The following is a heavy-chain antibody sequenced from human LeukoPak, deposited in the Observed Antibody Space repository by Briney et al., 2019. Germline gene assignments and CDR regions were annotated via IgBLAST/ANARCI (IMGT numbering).Heavy chain of an antibody. CDR1: GGSISSRPYY. CDR3: ARDFSSSSTVYYYYYMDV. J-gene: IGHJ6*03. D-gene: IGHD6-6*01. Sequence: PSETLSPTCTVSGGSISSRPYYWGWVRQPPGKGLEWIGTISYSGTTYYNPSLKSRVTISLDTSKNQFSLKLSSVTAADTAIYYCARDFSSSSTVYYYYYMDVWGKGTTVTVSS. V-gene: IGHV4-39*07. CDR2: ISYSGTT.